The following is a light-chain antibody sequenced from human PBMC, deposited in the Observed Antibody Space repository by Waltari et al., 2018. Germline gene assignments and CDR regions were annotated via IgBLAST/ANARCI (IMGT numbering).Light chain of an antibody. V-gene: IGKV3-15*01. J-gene: IGKJ2*01. Sequence: ETLMTQSPATLSVSPGERVTLSCRASQSVPTNLAWYQQKPGQAPRLLIYRASTRATGVPARFSGSGSGTEFTLTINALQSEDFAVYYCHQYNNWPPNTFGQGTLLEIK. CDR3: HQYNNWPPNT. CDR1: QSVPTN. CDR2: RAS.